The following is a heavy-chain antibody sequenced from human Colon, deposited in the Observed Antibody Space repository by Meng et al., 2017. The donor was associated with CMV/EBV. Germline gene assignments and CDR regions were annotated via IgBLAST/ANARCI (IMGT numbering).Heavy chain of an antibody. Sequence: GGSLRLSCAVSGFTFSNFWMHRVRQGPGQGLVWLSRINNDGSTTTYADSVTGRFTMSRDNAKNTVYLQMNSLSAEDTGVYYCARAPPYSVSPPDYWGQGTLVTVSS. D-gene: IGHD1-26*01. V-gene: IGHV3-74*01. CDR1: GFTFSNFW. CDR3: ARAPPYSVSPPDY. CDR2: INNDGSTT. J-gene: IGHJ4*02.